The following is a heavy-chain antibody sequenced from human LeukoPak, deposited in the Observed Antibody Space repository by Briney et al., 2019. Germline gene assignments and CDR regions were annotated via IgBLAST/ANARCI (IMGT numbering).Heavy chain of an antibody. V-gene: IGHV3-7*01. J-gene: IGHJ4*02. CDR3: ARFGMDAAIDY. D-gene: IGHD2-15*01. CDR2: IKQDGSEK. CDR1: GFTFSGYW. Sequence: GGSLRLSRAASGFTFSGYWMSWVRQAPGKGLEWVATIKQDGSEKTYVDSVEGGFTSSRDNAKSSLFLQMDSLRAEDTAVYYCARFGMDAAIDYWGQGTLVTVSS.